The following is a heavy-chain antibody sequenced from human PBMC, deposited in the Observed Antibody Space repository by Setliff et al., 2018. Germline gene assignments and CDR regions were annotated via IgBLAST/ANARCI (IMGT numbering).Heavy chain of an antibody. CDR2: INPNSGGT. Sequence: ASVKVSCKPSGYTFTGYYMHWVRQAPGQGLEWMGWINPNSGGTNYAQKLQGRVTMTTDTSTSTAYMELRSLRSDDTAVYYCARGPSFWSGDYMDVWGKGTTVTVSS. CDR3: ARGPSFWSGDYMDV. J-gene: IGHJ6*03. CDR1: GYTFTGYY. D-gene: IGHD3-3*01. V-gene: IGHV1-2*02.